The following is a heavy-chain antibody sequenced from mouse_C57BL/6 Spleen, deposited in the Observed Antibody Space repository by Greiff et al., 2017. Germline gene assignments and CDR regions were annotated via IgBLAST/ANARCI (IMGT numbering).Heavy chain of an antibody. Sequence: EVQGVESGGGLVKPGGSLKLSCAASGFTFSSYAMSWVRQTPEKRLEWVATISDGGSYTYYPDNVKGRFTISRDNAKNNLYLQMSHLKSEDTAMYYCAREGRDYYGSSERFAYWGQGTLVTVSA. J-gene: IGHJ3*01. CDR1: GFTFSSYA. D-gene: IGHD1-1*01. CDR2: ISDGGSYT. V-gene: IGHV5-4*01. CDR3: AREGRDYYGSSERFAY.